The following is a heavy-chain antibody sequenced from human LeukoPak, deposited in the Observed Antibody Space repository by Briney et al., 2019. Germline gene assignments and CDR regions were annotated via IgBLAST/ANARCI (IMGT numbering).Heavy chain of an antibody. CDR2: INHSGST. J-gene: IGHJ4*02. CDR1: GGSFSGYY. D-gene: IGHD3-10*01. V-gene: IGHV4-34*01. Sequence: SETLSLTCAVYGGSFSGYYWSWIRQPPGKGLEWSGEINHSGSTNYNPSLKSRVTISVDTSKNQFSLKLSSVTAADTAVYYCARAPNYGSGSYTDYWGQGTLVTVSS. CDR3: ARAPNYGSGSYTDY.